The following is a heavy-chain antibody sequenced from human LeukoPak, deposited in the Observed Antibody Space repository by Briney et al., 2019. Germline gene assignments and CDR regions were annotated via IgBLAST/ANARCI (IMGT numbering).Heavy chain of an antibody. CDR1: GLTFSDHS. CDR2: ISGSGGST. D-gene: IGHD3-10*01. Sequence: GGSLRLSCAASGLTFSDHSMNWVRQAPGKGLEWVSAISGSGGSTYYADSVKGRFTISRDNSKNTLNLQMNSLRAEDTAVYYCVKDRTGTYTLDYWGQGTLVTVSS. CDR3: VKDRTGTYTLDY. J-gene: IGHJ4*02. V-gene: IGHV3-23*01.